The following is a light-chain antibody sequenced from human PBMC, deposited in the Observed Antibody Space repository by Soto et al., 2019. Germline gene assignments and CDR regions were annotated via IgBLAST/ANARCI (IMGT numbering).Light chain of an antibody. CDR2: QAS. J-gene: IGKJ1*01. V-gene: IGKV1-5*03. CDR3: QQHEAYPRT. CDR1: QNINVW. Sequence: DIQMTQSPSTLPASIGDRVTITCRASQNINVWLAWYQQKPGKAPKFLIYQASTLQSGVPSRFSGSGSGTEFTLTISSLQPDDFATYYCQQHEAYPRTFGQGTKVEIK.